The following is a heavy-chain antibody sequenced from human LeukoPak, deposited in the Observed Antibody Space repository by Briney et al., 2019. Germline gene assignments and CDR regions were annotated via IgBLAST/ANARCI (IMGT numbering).Heavy chain of an antibody. J-gene: IGHJ4*02. CDR3: AGGPPGVAAGTLDY. CDR1: GFTVSSNY. V-gene: IGHV3-53*01. CDR2: IYSGGST. Sequence: PGGSLRLSCAASGFTVSSNYMSWVRQAPGKGLEWVSVIYSGGSTYYADSVKGRFTISRDNSKNTLYLQMNSLRAEDTAVYYCAGGPPGVAAGTLDYWGQGTLVTVSS. D-gene: IGHD6-13*01.